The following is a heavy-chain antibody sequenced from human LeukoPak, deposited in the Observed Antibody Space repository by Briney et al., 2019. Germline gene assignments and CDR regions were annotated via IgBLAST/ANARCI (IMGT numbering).Heavy chain of an antibody. V-gene: IGHV4-39*01. Sequence: SETLSLTCTVSGGSIGSSRFYWGWLRQPPGKGLECTGSIDYSGKTFYNPSLKSRVTISVDTSKNQFSLKLSSVTAADTAVYYCARHCSDGSCYEYWGQGTLVTVSS. CDR1: GGSIGSSRFY. CDR2: IDYSGKT. J-gene: IGHJ4*02. D-gene: IGHD2-15*01. CDR3: ARHCSDGSCYEY.